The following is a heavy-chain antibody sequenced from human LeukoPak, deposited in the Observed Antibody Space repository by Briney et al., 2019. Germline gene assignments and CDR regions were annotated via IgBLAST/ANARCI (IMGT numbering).Heavy chain of an antibody. CDR1: GFTFSSYA. D-gene: IGHD3-10*01. Sequence: GGSLRLSCAASGFTFSSYAMSWVRQAPGKGLEWVSYISSNSSTIYYADSVKGRFTISRDNAKNSLYLQMNSLRAEDTAVYYCARSDYYYGSGALDYWGQGTLVTVSS. CDR2: ISSNSSTI. V-gene: IGHV3-48*04. J-gene: IGHJ4*02. CDR3: ARSDYYYGSGALDY.